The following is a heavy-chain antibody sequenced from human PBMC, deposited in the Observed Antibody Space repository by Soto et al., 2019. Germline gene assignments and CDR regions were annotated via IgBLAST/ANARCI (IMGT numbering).Heavy chain of an antibody. J-gene: IGHJ5*02. CDR1: GGSVSSGNYY. Sequence: SETLSLTCSVSGGSVSSGNYYWSWIRQPPGKGLEWIGSIYYSGSTYYSPSLKSRVTISVDTSKNQFSLKLSSVTAADTAVYYCARRERAAGTDWWFDPWGQGTLVTSPQ. V-gene: IGHV4-39*01. CDR3: ARRERAAGTDWWFDP. CDR2: IYYSGST. D-gene: IGHD6-13*01.